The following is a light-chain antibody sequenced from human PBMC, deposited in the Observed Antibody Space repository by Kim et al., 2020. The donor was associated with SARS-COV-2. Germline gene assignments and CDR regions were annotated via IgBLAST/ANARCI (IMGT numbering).Light chain of an antibody. J-gene: IGLJ1*01. Sequence: APGKTATITCGGNNIGSKSVHWYQQKPGQAPVLVMYFDDDRPSGIPERFSGSNSENTATLTISRVEAGDEADYYCQVWDTSSDQYVFATGTKVTVL. CDR2: FDD. V-gene: IGLV3-21*01. CDR1: NIGSKS. CDR3: QVWDTSSDQYV.